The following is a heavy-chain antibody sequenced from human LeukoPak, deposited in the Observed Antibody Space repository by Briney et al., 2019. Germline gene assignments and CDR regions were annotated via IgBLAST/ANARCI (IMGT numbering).Heavy chain of an antibody. D-gene: IGHD3-10*01. CDR2: IYYSGST. J-gene: IGHJ5*02. CDR1: GGSISSYY. Sequence: SETLSLTCTVSGGSISSYYWSWIRQPPGKGLEWIGYIYYSGSTNYNPSLKRRVTISVDTSKNQFSLKLSSVTAADTAVYYCARDYMVRGVISHNWFDPWGQGTLVTVSS. V-gene: IGHV4-59*01. CDR3: ARDYMVRGVISHNWFDP.